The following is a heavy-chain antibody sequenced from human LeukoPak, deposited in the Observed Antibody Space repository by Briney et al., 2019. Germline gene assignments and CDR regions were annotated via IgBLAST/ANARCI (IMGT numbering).Heavy chain of an antibody. CDR3: AKEITYCSRTSCYVYWYFDL. J-gene: IGHJ2*01. CDR1: GFTFSSYA. CDR2: ISGSGGST. D-gene: IGHD2-2*01. V-gene: IGHV3-23*01. Sequence: PPGGSLRLSCAASGFTFSSYAMSWVRQAPGKGREWVSAISGSGGSTYYADSVKGRFTISRDNSKNTLYLQMNSLRAEDTAVYYCAKEITYCSRTSCYVYWYFDLWGRGTLVTVSS.